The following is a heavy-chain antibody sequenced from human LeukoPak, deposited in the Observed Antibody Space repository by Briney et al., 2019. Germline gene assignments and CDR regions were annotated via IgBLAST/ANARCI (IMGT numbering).Heavy chain of an antibody. CDR1: GGSIISYY. Sequence: PSETLSLTCTVSGGSIISYYWSWVRQPPGKGLEWIGYIYYTGSTDYNPSLKSRVTMSVDTSKNQFSLKLSSVTAADTAVYSCARGSVRGEFDPWGQGTLVTVSS. J-gene: IGHJ5*02. V-gene: IGHV4-59*01. D-gene: IGHD3-10*01. CDR2: IYYTGST. CDR3: ARGSVRGEFDP.